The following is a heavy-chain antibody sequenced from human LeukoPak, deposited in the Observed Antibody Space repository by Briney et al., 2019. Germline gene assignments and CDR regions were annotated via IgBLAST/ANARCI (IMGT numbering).Heavy chain of an antibody. V-gene: IGHV3-21*01. CDR3: ARGSPSYCSSTSCREIPFDY. J-gene: IGHJ4*02. CDR2: ISSSSYI. Sequence: GGSLRLSCAASGFTFSSYSMNWVRQAPGKGLEWVSSISSSSYIYYADPVKGRFTISRDNAKNSLYLQMNSLRAEDTAVYYCARGSPSYCSSTSCREIPFDYWGQGTLVTVSS. CDR1: GFTFSSYS. D-gene: IGHD2-2*01.